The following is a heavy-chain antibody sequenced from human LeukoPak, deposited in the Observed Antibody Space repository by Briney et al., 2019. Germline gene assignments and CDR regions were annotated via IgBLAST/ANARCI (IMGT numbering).Heavy chain of an antibody. CDR1: GGTFSSYA. CDR3: ASSGGYSYGFAQL. Sequence: SVKVSCKASGGTFSSYAISWVRQVPGQGLEWMGGIIPIFGTANYAQKFQGRVTITADESTSTAYMELSSLRSEDTAVYYCASSGGYSYGFAQLWGQGTLVTVSS. J-gene: IGHJ4*02. V-gene: IGHV1-69*13. CDR2: IIPIFGTA. D-gene: IGHD5-18*01.